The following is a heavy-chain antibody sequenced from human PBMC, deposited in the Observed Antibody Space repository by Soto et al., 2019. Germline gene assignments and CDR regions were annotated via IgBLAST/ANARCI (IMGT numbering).Heavy chain of an antibody. Sequence: EVQLVESGGGLVQPGGSLRLSCAASGFTFGSYEMNWVRQAPGKGLEWVSYISSSGSTIYYADSVKGRFTISRDNAKNSLYLQMNSLRAEDTAVYYCARDQYYDSSGYYLSYYYYYGMDVWGQGTTVTVSS. CDR1: GFTFGSYE. D-gene: IGHD3-22*01. V-gene: IGHV3-48*03. J-gene: IGHJ6*02. CDR3: ARDQYYDSSGYYLSYYYYYGMDV. CDR2: ISSSGSTI.